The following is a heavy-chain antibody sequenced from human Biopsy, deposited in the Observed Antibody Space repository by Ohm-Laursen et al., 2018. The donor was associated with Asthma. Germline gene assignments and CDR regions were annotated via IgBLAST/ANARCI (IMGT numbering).Heavy chain of an antibody. CDR1: GGTFNTYV. CDR2: INSVFGTT. Sequence: SSVKVSCKPLGGTFNTYVIGWVRQAPGQGLEWMGGINSVFGTTTYPQKFQDRVTITAGDSTSTVYMELSSLRSGDTAVYYCARKAGSCISRTCYSLDFWGQGTLVTVSS. V-gene: IGHV1-69*01. CDR3: ARKAGSCISRTCYSLDF. D-gene: IGHD2-2*01. J-gene: IGHJ4*02.